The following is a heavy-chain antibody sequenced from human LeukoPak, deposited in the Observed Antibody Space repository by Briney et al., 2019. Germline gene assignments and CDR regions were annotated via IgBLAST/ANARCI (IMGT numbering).Heavy chain of an antibody. Sequence: GGSLRLSCTGSGFTFGDYAVIWVRQAPGRGLEWVGFIRSKAYGGTTEYAASVKARFTISRDDSKSIAYLQMDSLKTEDTAVYYCTRDYGDYKGDYWGQGTLVTVSS. CDR1: GFTFGDYA. D-gene: IGHD4-17*01. CDR2: IRSKAYGGTT. V-gene: IGHV3-49*04. CDR3: TRDYGDYKGDY. J-gene: IGHJ4*02.